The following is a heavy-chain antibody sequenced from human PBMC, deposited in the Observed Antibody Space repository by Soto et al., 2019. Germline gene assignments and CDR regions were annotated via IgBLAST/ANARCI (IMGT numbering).Heavy chain of an antibody. Sequence: PGGSLRLSCAASGFTVSSKYMSWVRQAPGKGLEWVSLIQSGGPTYYADSVKGRFTISRDTSENTVHLQVDSLRAEDTAVYYCARDDVLCEGGRCYGGPLDVWGKGTTVTVSS. CDR2: IQSGGPT. CDR1: GFTVSSKY. D-gene: IGHD2-15*01. V-gene: IGHV3-66*01. CDR3: ARDDVLCEGGRCYGGPLDV. J-gene: IGHJ6*04.